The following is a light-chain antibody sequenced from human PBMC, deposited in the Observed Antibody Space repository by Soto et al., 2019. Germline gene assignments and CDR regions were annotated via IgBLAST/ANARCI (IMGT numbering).Light chain of an antibody. CDR1: QDISDY. J-gene: IGKJ4*01. V-gene: IGKV1-33*01. CDR2: GAS. Sequence: DIQMTQSPSSLSASVGDRVTITCHASQDISDYLNWYQQKPGKAPKLLIYGASILETGVPSRFSGSGSGTDFTFTISSLQPEDFATYYCQQYDNLPLTFGGGTKVDI. CDR3: QQYDNLPLT.